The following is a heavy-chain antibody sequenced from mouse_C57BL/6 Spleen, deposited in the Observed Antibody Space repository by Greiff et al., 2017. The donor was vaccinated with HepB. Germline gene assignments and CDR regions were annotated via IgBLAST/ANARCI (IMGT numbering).Heavy chain of an antibody. D-gene: IGHD2-1*01. J-gene: IGHJ2*01. CDR3: ARMGYGNYDFDY. Sequence: QVQLQQPGAELVRPGTSVKLSCKASGYTFTSYWMHWVKQRPGQGLEWIGVIDPSDSYTNYNQKFKGKATLTVDTSSSTAYMQLSILTSEDSAVYYCARMGYGNYDFDYWGQGTTLTVSS. V-gene: IGHV1-59*01. CDR2: IDPSDSYT. CDR1: GYTFTSYW.